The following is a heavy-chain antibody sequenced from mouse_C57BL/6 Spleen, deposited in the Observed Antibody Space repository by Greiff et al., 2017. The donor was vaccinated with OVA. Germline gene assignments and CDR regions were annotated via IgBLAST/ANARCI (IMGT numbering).Heavy chain of an antibody. CDR1: GYTFTSYW. CDR3: ARGYYGSSSYYYAMDY. D-gene: IGHD1-1*01. Sequence: VQLQQPGAELVRPGSSVKLSCKASGYTFTSYWMHWVKQRPTQGLEWIGNIDPSDSATHYNQKFKDKATLTVDKSSSTAYMQLSSLTSEDSAVYYCARGYYGSSSYYYAMDYWGQGTSVTVSS. J-gene: IGHJ4*01. CDR2: IDPSDSAT. V-gene: IGHV1-52*01.